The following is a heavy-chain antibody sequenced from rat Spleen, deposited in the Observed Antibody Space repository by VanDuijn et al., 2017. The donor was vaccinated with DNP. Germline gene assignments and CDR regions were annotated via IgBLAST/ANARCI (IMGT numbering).Heavy chain of an antibody. D-gene: IGHD1-7*01. CDR3: ARWTRYFDY. CDR2: ITYSGTT. Sequence: EAQLQESGPGLVTPSQSLSLTCSVSGYSITSNYWGWIRKFPGNKMEWIGHITYSGTTSHNPSLKSRLSITRDTSKNHFLLHLKSVTTENTATYYCARWTRYFDYWGQGIMVTVSS. CDR1: GYSITSNY. J-gene: IGHJ2*01. V-gene: IGHV3-1*01.